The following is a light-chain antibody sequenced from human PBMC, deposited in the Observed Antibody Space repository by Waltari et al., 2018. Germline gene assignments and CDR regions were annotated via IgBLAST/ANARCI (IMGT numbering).Light chain of an antibody. CDR2: GAS. Sequence: EIVLTQSPGTLSLSPGEGASLSCRASQSVNANSLAWYQQKPDQAPRLLIYGASTRATGIPDRFSCSGSGTDFTLTITRLEPEDFAVYFCHQYGNSPRTFGPGTKLDIK. CDR1: QSVNANS. CDR3: HQYGNSPRT. J-gene: IGKJ3*01. V-gene: IGKV3-20*01.